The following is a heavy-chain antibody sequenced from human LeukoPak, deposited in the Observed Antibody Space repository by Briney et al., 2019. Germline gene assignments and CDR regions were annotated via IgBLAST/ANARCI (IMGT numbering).Heavy chain of an antibody. D-gene: IGHD3-16*02. CDR3: ARVSAGVIGMKDVFDI. V-gene: IGHV3-23*01. J-gene: IGHJ3*02. CDR2: IFPSGGEI. CDR1: GFTFSTFA. Sequence: GGSLRLSCAASGFTFSTFAMIWVRQPPGKGLEWVSSIFPSGGEIHYADSVRGRFTISRDNSKSTLSLQMNSLRAEDTAVYYCARVSAGVIGMKDVFDIWGQGTMVTVSS.